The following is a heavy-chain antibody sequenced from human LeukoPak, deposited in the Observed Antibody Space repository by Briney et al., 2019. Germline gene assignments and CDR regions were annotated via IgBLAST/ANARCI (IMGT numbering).Heavy chain of an antibody. D-gene: IGHD3-10*01. CDR1: GGSAGVGISY. J-gene: IGHJ5*02. V-gene: IGHV4-61*01. Sequence: SETLSLTCTVSGGSAGVGISYGSWIRRPPGKGLGWIGFFYYRGSTNYNPSLKSRVTISVDTSKNQFSLKLRSVTAADTAVYYCATSVSYGSGVTNWFDPWGQGTLVTVSS. CDR2: FYYRGST. CDR3: ATSVSYGSGVTNWFDP.